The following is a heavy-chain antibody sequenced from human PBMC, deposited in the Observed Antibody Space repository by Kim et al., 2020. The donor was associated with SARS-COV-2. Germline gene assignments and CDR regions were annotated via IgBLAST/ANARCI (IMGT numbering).Heavy chain of an antibody. J-gene: IGHJ6*02. CDR2: INPSGGST. CDR1: GYTFTSYY. CDR3: ARVHGSGSYGPDYYYYGMDV. Sequence: ASVKVSCKASGYTFTSYYMHWVRQAPGQGLEWMGIINPSGGSTSYAQKFQGRVTMTRDTSTSTVYMELSSLRSEDTAVYYCARVHGSGSYGPDYYYYGMDVWGQGTTVTVSS. V-gene: IGHV1-46*01. D-gene: IGHD3-10*01.